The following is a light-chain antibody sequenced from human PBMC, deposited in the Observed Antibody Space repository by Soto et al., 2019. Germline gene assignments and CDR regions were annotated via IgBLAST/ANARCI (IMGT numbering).Light chain of an antibody. CDR3: QQYGRSPFT. Sequence: EIVLTQSPVTLSLSPGERATLSCRASQRISSNFLAWFQQKPGLPPRLLIYGASTRASGVPYRFSGGGSGTNVVLTISRLEPEDFAVYYCQQYGRSPFTFGQGTKLQIK. V-gene: IGKV3-20*01. J-gene: IGKJ2*01. CDR2: GAS. CDR1: QRISSNF.